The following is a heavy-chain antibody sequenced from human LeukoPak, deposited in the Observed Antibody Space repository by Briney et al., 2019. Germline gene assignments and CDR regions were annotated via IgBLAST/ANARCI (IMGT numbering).Heavy chain of an antibody. Sequence: PGGSLRLSCAASEFTYGMNWVRQAPGKGLECDSAISSSGSNTYYADSVKGRFTISRDNSKNTLYLQMNSLRAEDTAVYYCARDGFGELSTDYFDYWGQGTLVTVSS. CDR3: ARDGFGELSTDYFDY. CDR1: EFTYG. J-gene: IGHJ4*02. D-gene: IGHD3-10*01. CDR2: ISSSGSNT. V-gene: IGHV3-23*01.